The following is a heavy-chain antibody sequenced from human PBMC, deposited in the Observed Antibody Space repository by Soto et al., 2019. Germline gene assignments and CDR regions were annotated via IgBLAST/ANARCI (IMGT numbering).Heavy chain of an antibody. D-gene: IGHD3-22*01. J-gene: IGHJ4*02. V-gene: IGHV4-31*03. Sequence: QVQLQESGPGLVKPSQTLSLTCTVSGGSISSGGFYWSWIRQLPGKGLEWIGFIYSNGNSYYNPSLKSRVNISLDTSKNKFSLKISSVTDADTAVYCCARDGRTSGYYLDFWGQGTLVTVSP. CDR1: GGSISSGGFY. CDR2: IYSNGNS. CDR3: ARDGRTSGYYLDF.